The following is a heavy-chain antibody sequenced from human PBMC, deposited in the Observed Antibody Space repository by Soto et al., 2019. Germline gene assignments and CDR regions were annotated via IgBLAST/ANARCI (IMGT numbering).Heavy chain of an antibody. J-gene: IGHJ6*02. V-gene: IGHV3-30*03. CDR2: ISYDGSNK. CDR1: GFTFSSYG. Sequence: QVQLVESGGGVVQPGRSLRLSCAASGFTFSSYGMHWVRQAPGKGLEWVAVISYDGSNKYYADSVKGRFTISRDNSKNTLYLQMNSLRAEDTAVYYCATRTVTTTGAVDYYYGMDVWGQGTTVTVSS. CDR3: ATRTVTTTGAVDYYYGMDV. D-gene: IGHD4-17*01.